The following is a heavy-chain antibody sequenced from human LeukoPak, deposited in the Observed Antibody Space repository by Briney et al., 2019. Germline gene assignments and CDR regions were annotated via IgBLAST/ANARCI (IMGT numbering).Heavy chain of an antibody. V-gene: IGHV2-5*01. Sequence: SGPTLVNPTQTLTLTCTFSGFSLSTSGVGVGWIRQPPGKALEWLSLIYWNDDKRYSPSLKSRLTITKDTSKNQVVLTMTNMDPVDTATYYCAHRPVYYSKLRYFDYWGQGTLVTVSS. D-gene: IGHD4-11*01. CDR2: IYWNDDK. CDR1: GFSLSTSGVG. J-gene: IGHJ4*02. CDR3: AHRPVYYSKLRYFDY.